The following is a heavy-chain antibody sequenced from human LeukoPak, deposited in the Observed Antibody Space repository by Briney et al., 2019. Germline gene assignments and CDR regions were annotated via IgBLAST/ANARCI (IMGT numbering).Heavy chain of an antibody. CDR2: INHSGST. Sequence: PSETLSLTCAVYGGSFSGYYWSWIRQPPGKGLEWIGEINHSGSTNYNPSLKSRVTISVDTSKNQFSLKLSSVTAADTAVYYCARHVGYEYFDYWGQGALVTVSS. D-gene: IGHD5-12*01. J-gene: IGHJ4*02. CDR1: GGSFSGYY. CDR3: ARHVGYEYFDY. V-gene: IGHV4-34*01.